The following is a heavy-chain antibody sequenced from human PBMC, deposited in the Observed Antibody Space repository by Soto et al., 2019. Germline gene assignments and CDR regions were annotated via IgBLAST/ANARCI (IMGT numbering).Heavy chain of an antibody. V-gene: IGHV1-18*01. CDR1: GYTFTSYG. J-gene: IGHJ4*02. Sequence: QVQLVQSGAEVKKPGASVRVSCKASGYTFTSYGISWVRQAPGLGLEWMGWISAYSGNTNYAQKLQGRVTMTTDTSTSTAYMALRSLRSGDTAVYYCARETPVTTFDSWGQGTLVTVSS. D-gene: IGHD4-17*01. CDR2: ISAYSGNT. CDR3: ARETPVTTFDS.